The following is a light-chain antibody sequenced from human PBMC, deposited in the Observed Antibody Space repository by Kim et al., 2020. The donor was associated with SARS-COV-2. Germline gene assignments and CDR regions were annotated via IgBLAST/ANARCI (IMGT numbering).Light chain of an antibody. V-gene: IGKV1-5*01. CDR2: DGS. J-gene: IGKJ1*01. CDR3: QQYESYST. Sequence: DIQMTQSPSTLSASVGDRVTITCRASQNIRAWLAWYQQKPGKAPKLLIYDGSILESGVPSRFSGSGSGRDFTLTINSLQPDDFATYYCQQYESYSTFGQGTKVDIK. CDR1: QNIRAW.